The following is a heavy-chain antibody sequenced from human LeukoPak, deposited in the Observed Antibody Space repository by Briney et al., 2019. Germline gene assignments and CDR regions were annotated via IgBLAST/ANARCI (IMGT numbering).Heavy chain of an antibody. Sequence: GASVKVSCKASGYTFTSYAMHWVRQAPGQRLEWMGWINAGNGNTKYSQKFQGRVTITWDTSASTAYMELSSLRSEDTAVYYCARDPIPAASRMNWFDPWGQGTLVTVSS. D-gene: IGHD2-2*01. CDR1: GYTFTSYA. CDR2: INAGNGNT. J-gene: IGHJ5*02. CDR3: ARDPIPAASRMNWFDP. V-gene: IGHV1-3*01.